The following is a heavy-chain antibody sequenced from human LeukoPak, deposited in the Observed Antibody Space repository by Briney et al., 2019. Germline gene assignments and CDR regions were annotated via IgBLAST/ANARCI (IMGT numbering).Heavy chain of an antibody. CDR3: ARAYDYVWGSYRTKNAFDI. CDR2: INPNSGGT. CDR1: GYTFTGYY. J-gene: IGHJ3*02. Sequence: ASVKVSCKASGYTFTGYYMHWVRQAPGQGLEWMGWINPNSGGTNYAQKFQGRVTMTRDTSISTAYMELSRLRSDDTAVYYCARAYDYVWGSYRTKNAFDIWGQGTMVTVSS. D-gene: IGHD3-16*02. V-gene: IGHV1-2*02.